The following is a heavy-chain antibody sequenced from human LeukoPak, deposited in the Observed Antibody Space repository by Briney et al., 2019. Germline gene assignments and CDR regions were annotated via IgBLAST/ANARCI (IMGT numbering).Heavy chain of an antibody. CDR2: SNHSGST. V-gene: IGHV4-34*01. Sequence: SETLSLTCAVYGGSFSGYYWSWIRQPPGKGLEWIGESNHSGSTNYNPSLKSRVTISVDTSKNQFSLKLSSVTAADTAVYYCARWKIGPSGYYRNYYYGMDVWGQGTTVTVSS. CDR3: ARWKIGPSGYYRNYYYGMDV. D-gene: IGHD3-22*01. CDR1: GGSFSGYY. J-gene: IGHJ6*02.